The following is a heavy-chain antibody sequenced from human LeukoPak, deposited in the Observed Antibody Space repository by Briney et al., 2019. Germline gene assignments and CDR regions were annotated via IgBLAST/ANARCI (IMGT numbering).Heavy chain of an antibody. CDR3: ARGRMVRGVVIKVFYYFDY. Sequence: GGSLRLSCAASGFTVSSNYMSWVRQAPGKGPEWVSVIYSGGTTYYADSVKGRFTISRDNSKNTLDLQMNSLRAEDTAVYYCARGRMVRGVVIKVFYYFDYWGHGTLVTVSS. D-gene: IGHD3-10*01. J-gene: IGHJ4*01. V-gene: IGHV3-53*01. CDR2: IYSGGTT. CDR1: GFTVSSNY.